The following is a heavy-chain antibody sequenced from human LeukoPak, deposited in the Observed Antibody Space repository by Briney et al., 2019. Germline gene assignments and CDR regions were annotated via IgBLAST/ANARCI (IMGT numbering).Heavy chain of an antibody. CDR1: GFTFDDYA. CDR3: AKDIGIRGSGSCFDY. J-gene: IGHJ4*02. Sequence: PGGSLRLSCAASGFTFDDYAMHWVRQAPGKGLEWVSGISWNSGSIGYADSVKGRFTISRDNAKNSLYLQMNSLRAEDMALYYCAKDIGIRGSGSCFDYWGQGTLVTVSS. CDR2: ISWNSGSI. V-gene: IGHV3-9*03. D-gene: IGHD1-26*01.